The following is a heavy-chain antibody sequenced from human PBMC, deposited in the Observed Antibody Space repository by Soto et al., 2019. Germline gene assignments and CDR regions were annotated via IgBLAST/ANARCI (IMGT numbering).Heavy chain of an antibody. Sequence: EVQLVESGGDLVQPGGSLRLSCAASGFTFSSYWMTWVRQAPGKGLEWVASINEDGDKKYYLDSVKGRSTISRDNAQNSLYLQMNSLRAEDTAVVYCARHSRSRGSFWGQGTLVTVSS. CDR2: INEDGDKK. CDR1: GFTFSSYW. D-gene: IGHD6-19*01. J-gene: IGHJ4*02. V-gene: IGHV3-7*01. CDR3: ARHSRSRGSF.